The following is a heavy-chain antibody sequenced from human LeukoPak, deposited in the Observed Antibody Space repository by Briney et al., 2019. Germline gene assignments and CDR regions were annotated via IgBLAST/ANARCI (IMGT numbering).Heavy chain of an antibody. Sequence: PGGSLRLSCAASGFTFGSYWMHWVRQAPGKGLVWVSRINSDGSSTGYADSVKGRFTISRDNAKNTLYLQMNSLRAEDTAVYYCARGSWGSYFDYWGQGTLVTVSS. J-gene: IGHJ4*02. D-gene: IGHD3-10*01. CDR2: INSDGSST. CDR3: ARGSWGSYFDY. CDR1: GFTFGSYW. V-gene: IGHV3-74*01.